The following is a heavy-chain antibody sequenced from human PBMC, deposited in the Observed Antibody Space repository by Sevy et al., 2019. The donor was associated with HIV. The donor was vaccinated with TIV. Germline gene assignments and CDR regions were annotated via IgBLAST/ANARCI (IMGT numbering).Heavy chain of an antibody. CDR1: GFTLADHA. V-gene: IGHV3-30*04. D-gene: IGHD2-8*01. J-gene: IGHJ4*02. CDR3: ARDHCTDGACFRSGYFDY. Sequence: GGSLRLSCAASGFTLADHAFHWVRQAPGKGLEWVAIISFDGRNKRLAESVKGRFTISRDDSKNTVYLQMTSLRPEDTAVYYCARDHCTDGACFRSGYFDYWGQGTLVTVSS. CDR2: ISFDGRNK.